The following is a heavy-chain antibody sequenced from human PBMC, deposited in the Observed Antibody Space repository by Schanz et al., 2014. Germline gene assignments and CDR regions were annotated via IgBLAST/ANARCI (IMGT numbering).Heavy chain of an antibody. J-gene: IGHJ5*02. Sequence: QLQLVQSGAEAKKPGSSVKVSCKLSGGTFSSYTISWMRQAPGQGLEWMGKIIPVLNIATYAQRFQGRVSITADTATNTTYMELSSLKAEDTAVYYCARGPLGTSPWGQGTLVTVSS. CDR1: GGTFSSYT. CDR3: ARGPLGTSP. D-gene: IGHD5-12*01. CDR2: IIPVLNIA. V-gene: IGHV1-69*02.